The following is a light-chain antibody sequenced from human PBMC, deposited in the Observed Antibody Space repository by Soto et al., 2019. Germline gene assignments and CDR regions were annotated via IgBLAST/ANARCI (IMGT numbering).Light chain of an antibody. CDR1: QGISSY. CDR3: QQYYSYPWT. CDR2: AAS. J-gene: IGKJ1*01. Sequence: AIRMTQSPSSLSASTGDRVTITCRASQGISSYLAWYQQKPGKAPKLLIYAASTLQSGVSSRFSGSGSGTDFTLTISCLQSEDFATYYCQQYYSYPWTFGQETMVEIK. V-gene: IGKV1-8*01.